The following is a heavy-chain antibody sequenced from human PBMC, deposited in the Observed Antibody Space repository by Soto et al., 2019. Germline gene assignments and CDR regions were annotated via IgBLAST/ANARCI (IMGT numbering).Heavy chain of an antibody. Sequence: ASVKVSCKASGYTFTNYCINWVRQAPGQGLEWMGWISAYNGNTNYAQKFQDRVTLTTDTSTSTAYMALRSLRSDDTAVYYCARADKIIAAAAPVYWGQGTLVTVSS. J-gene: IGHJ4*02. V-gene: IGHV1-18*04. CDR2: ISAYNGNT. D-gene: IGHD6-13*01. CDR1: GYTFTNYC. CDR3: ARADKIIAAAAPVY.